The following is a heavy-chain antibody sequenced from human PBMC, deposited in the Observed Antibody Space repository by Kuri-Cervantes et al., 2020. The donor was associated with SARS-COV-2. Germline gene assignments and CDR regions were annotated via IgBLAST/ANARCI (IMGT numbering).Heavy chain of an antibody. J-gene: IGHJ6*02. CDR2: INPNSGGT. CDR3: ARGMVRGVIQYYYYGMDV. Sequence: ASVKVSCKASGYTFSSYYMYWVRQAPGQGLEWMGWINPNSGGTNYAQKFQGWVTMARDTSISTAYMELSRLRSDDTAVYYCARGMVRGVIQYYYYGMDVWGQGTTVTVSS. V-gene: IGHV1-2*04. CDR1: GYTFSSYY. D-gene: IGHD3-10*01.